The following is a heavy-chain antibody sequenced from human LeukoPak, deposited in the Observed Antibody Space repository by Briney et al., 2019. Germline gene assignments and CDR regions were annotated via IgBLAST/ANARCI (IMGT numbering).Heavy chain of an antibody. CDR3: TTDDYGGNSGTFDY. V-gene: IGHV3-15*01. Sequence: PGGSLRLSCAASGCTFNYAWMSWVRQAPGKGLELVGRIKSKGDGGTTDSAAPVKDRFIISRDDSKNTLYLQMNSLNSEDTAVYYCTTDDYGGNSGTFDYWGQGTLTTVSS. CDR1: GCTFNYAW. J-gene: IGHJ4*02. D-gene: IGHD4-23*01. CDR2: IKSKGDGGTT.